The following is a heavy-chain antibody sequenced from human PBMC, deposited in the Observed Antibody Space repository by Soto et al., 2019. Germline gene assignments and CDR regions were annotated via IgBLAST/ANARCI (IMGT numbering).Heavy chain of an antibody. CDR1: GFTFSSYW. D-gene: IGHD4-4*01. Sequence: VGSLRVSCAASGFTFSSYWMSWVRQAPGKGLEWVANIKQDGSEKYYVDSVKGRFTTSIDNAKNSLYLQMNSLRAEDTAVYYCARDYSNYVSDYYYGMDVWGQGTTVTVSS. CDR3: ARDYSNYVSDYYYGMDV. J-gene: IGHJ6*02. V-gene: IGHV3-7*03. CDR2: IKQDGSEK.